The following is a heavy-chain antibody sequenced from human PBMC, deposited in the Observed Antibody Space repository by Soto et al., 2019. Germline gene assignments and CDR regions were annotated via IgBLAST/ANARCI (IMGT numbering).Heavy chain of an antibody. Sequence: VQLVEYVGVLIQPGWSLRLSCAASGFTVSSNHMTWVRQAPGRGPEWVSTIYYNGNTFYADSVKGRFTISRDNSKNMLYLQMNSLRAEDTALYYCATGGDTAKDGYWGQGTLVTVSS. V-gene: IGHV3-53*01. CDR1: GFTVSSNH. J-gene: IGHJ4*02. CDR2: IYYNGNT. CDR3: ATGGDTAKDGY. D-gene: IGHD5-18*01.